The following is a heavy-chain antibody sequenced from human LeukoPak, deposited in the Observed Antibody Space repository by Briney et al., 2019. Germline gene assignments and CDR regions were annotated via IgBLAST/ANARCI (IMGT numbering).Heavy chain of an antibody. Sequence: SQTLSLTCTVSGGSISSGSYYWSWIRQPAGKGLEWIGRIYTSGSTNYNPSLKSRVTISVDTSKNQFSLKLSSVTAADTAVYYCARALRELRLFDYWGQGTLVTVSS. CDR1: GGSISSGSYY. D-gene: IGHD1-26*01. J-gene: IGHJ4*02. V-gene: IGHV4-61*02. CDR3: ARALRELRLFDY. CDR2: IYTSGST.